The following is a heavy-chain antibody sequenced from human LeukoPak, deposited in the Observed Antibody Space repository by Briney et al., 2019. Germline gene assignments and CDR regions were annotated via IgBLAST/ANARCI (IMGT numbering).Heavy chain of an antibody. CDR2: ISYDGSNK. Sequence: GGSLRLSCAASGFTFSSYGMHWVRQAPGKGLEWVAVISYDGSNKYYADSVKGRFTISRDNSKNTLYLQMNSLRAEDTAVYYCARDSDAFDIWGQGTMVTVSS. J-gene: IGHJ3*02. V-gene: IGHV3-30*03. CDR1: GFTFSSYG. CDR3: ARDSDAFDI.